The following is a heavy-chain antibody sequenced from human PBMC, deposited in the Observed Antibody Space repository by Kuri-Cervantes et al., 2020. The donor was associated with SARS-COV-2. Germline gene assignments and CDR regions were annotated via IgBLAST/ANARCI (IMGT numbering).Heavy chain of an antibody. J-gene: IGHJ4*02. Sequence: GESLKISCAASGLTFSSYAMHWVRQAPGKGLEWVAVISYDGSNKYYADSVKGRFTISRDNSKNTLYLQMSSLRAEDTAVYYCAKDQGDSYGISYFDYWGQGTLVTVSS. CDR1: GLTFSSYA. CDR2: ISYDGSNK. V-gene: IGHV3-30-3*01. CDR3: AKDQGDSYGISYFDY. D-gene: IGHD5-18*01.